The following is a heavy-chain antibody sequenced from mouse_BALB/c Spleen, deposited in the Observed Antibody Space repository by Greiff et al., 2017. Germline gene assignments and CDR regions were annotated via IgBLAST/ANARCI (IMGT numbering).Heavy chain of an antibody. J-gene: IGHJ4*01. CDR3: ARSGGNYVAMDY. V-gene: IGHV1-80*01. Sequence: VQLQQSGAELVRPGSSVKISCKASGYAFSSYWMNWVKQRPGQGLEWIGQIYPGDGDTNYNGKFKGKATLTADKSSSTAYMQLSSLTSEDSAVYFCARSGGNYVAMDYWGQGTSVTVSS. CDR2: IYPGDGDT. D-gene: IGHD2-1*01. CDR1: GYAFSSYW.